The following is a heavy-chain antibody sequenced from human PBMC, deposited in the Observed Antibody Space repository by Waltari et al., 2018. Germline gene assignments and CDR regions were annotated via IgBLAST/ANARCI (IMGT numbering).Heavy chain of an antibody. J-gene: IGHJ5*02. CDR1: GYSISSGYY. D-gene: IGHD1-26*01. CDR3: ARDLSGSDGLNWFDP. V-gene: IGHV4-38-2*02. CDR2: IYHSGIT. Sequence: QVQLQESGPGLVKPSETLSLTCTVSGYSISSGYYWGWIRQPPGKGLEWIGSIYHSGITYHNPSLKSRVTISVDTSKNPFSLKLSSGTAADTAVYYCARDLSGSDGLNWFDPWGQGTLVTVSS.